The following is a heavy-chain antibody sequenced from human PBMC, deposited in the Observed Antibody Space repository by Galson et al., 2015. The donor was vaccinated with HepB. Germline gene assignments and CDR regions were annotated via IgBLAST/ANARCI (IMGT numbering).Heavy chain of an antibody. CDR1: GFTFSNAW. D-gene: IGHD5-24*01. V-gene: IGHV3-15*01. CDR2: IKSKTDGGTT. Sequence: SLRLSCAASGFTFSNAWMSWVRQAPGKGLEWVGRIKSKTDGGTTDYAAPVKGRFTISRDDSKNTLYLQMNSLKTEDTAVYYCTTGRGDGYKVDYWGQGTLVTVSS. J-gene: IGHJ4*02. CDR3: TTGRGDGYKVDY.